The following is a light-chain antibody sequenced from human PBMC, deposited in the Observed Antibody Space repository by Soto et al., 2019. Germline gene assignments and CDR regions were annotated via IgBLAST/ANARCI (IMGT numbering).Light chain of an antibody. CDR3: QQHGTLPLT. CDR1: QTVSSSY. J-gene: IGKJ4*01. V-gene: IGKV3-20*01. Sequence: EVVMTQSPGTLSLSPGERATLSCRASQTVSSSYLAWYQQKPGQAPRLLFYGASRRATGIPDRFSGSGSGTDFTLTISRLEPEDFAVYYCQQHGTLPLTFGGGTKVDIK. CDR2: GAS.